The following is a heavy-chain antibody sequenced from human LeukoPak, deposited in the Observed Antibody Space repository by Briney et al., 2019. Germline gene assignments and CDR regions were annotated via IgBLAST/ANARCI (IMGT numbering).Heavy chain of an antibody. CDR2: MNPNSGNT. CDR1: GYTFTSYD. Sequence: ASVKVSCKASGYTFTSYDINWVRQATGQGLEWMGWMNPNSGNTGYAQKFQGRVTMTRNTSISTAYMELSSLRSEDTAVYYCARDSVVAATLDGGYDFDYWGQGTLVTVSS. D-gene: IGHD2-15*01. V-gene: IGHV1-8*01. J-gene: IGHJ4*02. CDR3: ARDSVVAATLDGGYDFDY.